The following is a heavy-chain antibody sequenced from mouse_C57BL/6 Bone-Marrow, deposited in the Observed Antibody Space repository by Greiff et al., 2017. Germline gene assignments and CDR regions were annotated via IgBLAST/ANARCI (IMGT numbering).Heavy chain of an antibody. D-gene: IGHD1-1*01. CDR2: IYPGSGST. V-gene: IGHV1-55*01. CDR1: GYTFTSYW. Sequence: QVQLQQPGAELVKPGASVKMSCKASGYTFTSYWITWVKQRPGQGLEWIGDIYPGSGSTNYNEKFKSKATLTVDTSSSTAYMQLSSLTSEDSAVYYCARYTTVVAPYAMDYWGQGTSVTVSS. CDR3: ARYTTVVAPYAMDY. J-gene: IGHJ4*01.